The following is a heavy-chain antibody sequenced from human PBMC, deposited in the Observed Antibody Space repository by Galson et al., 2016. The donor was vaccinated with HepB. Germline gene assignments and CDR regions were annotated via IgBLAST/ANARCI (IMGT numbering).Heavy chain of an antibody. CDR1: GGSFSGYY. D-gene: IGHD1-26*01. CDR2: INHSGSP. J-gene: IGHJ4*02. CDR3: ALGVGPTSY. Sequence: SETLSLTCAVYGGSFSGYYWTWIRQPPGKGLEWIGEINHSGSPNYNPSLKSRLTISVDTSKNQLSLKLSSVTAADTAVYYCALGVGPTSYWGQGTLVTVSS. V-gene: IGHV4-34*01.